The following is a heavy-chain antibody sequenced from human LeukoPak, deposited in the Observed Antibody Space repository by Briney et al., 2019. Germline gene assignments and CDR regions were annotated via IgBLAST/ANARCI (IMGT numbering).Heavy chain of an antibody. V-gene: IGHV3-64*01. CDR2: ISGNGGSR. D-gene: IGHD3-9*01. Sequence: SGGSLRLSCAASGFTFSSYTMNWVRQAPGKGLEYVSSISGNGGSREYANSVKGRFTISRDNSRNTLYLQMGSLRAEDTAVYYCAKSLGYDILTGYNPDAFDIWGQGTMVTVSS. CDR1: GFTFSSYT. J-gene: IGHJ3*02. CDR3: AKSLGYDILTGYNPDAFDI.